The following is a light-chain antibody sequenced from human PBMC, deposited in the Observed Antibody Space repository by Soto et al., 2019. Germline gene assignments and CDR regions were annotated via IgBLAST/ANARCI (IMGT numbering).Light chain of an antibody. CDR2: GTS. V-gene: IGKV3-20*01. J-gene: IGKJ5*01. Sequence: EVVLTQYPCALSLSPGERSTLSGGSIQSVRSTYLAWYQHKPGQAPRLLIFGTSSRATGIPDRFSGSGSGTEFTLTISSVQPEDVAIYYCQQYTNWPITFGQGTRLAIK. CDR3: QQYTNWPIT. CDR1: QSVRSTY.